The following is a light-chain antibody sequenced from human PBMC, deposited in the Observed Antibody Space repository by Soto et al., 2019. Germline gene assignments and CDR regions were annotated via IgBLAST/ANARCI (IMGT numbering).Light chain of an antibody. V-gene: IGKV1-5*03. CDR3: QQYKFLWT. Sequence: DIQMTQSPSPLSASIGDTVTITCRASQSIDIFLAWYQQKPGKAPKHLVSKASTLETGVPSRFSCGGSGTEFTLTISSLQPDDFATDCCQQYKFLWTFGQGTKVDIK. CDR1: QSIDIF. CDR2: KAS. J-gene: IGKJ1*01.